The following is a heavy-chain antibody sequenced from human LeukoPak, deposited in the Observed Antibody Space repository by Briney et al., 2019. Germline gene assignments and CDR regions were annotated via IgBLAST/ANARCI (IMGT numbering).Heavy chain of an antibody. D-gene: IGHD6-6*01. CDR1: GYTFTGFY. J-gene: IGHJ3*02. CDR3: ARVRSTSSDDAFDI. Sequence: ASVKVSCKASGYTFTGFYIHWVRQAPGQGLEWMGRINPNSGVTNSAEKFQGRVIMTRDTSISTAYMEVSRLRSDDTAVYYCARVRSTSSDDAFDIWSQGTMVTVSS. V-gene: IGHV1-2*06. CDR2: INPNSGVT.